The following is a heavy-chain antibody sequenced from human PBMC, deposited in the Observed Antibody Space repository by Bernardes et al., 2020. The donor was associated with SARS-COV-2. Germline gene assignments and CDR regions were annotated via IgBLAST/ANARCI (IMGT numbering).Heavy chain of an antibody. D-gene: IGHD2-2*01. CDR1: GFTFSSDW. Sequence: GGSLRLSCAASGFTFSSDWMHWVRQAPGKGLMWVSRINTDGSSTSYADSVKGRFTISRDNAKNTLYLQMNSLRAEDTAVYYCARSSSTRCDCWGQGILVTVSS. CDR3: ARSSSTRCDC. J-gene: IGHJ4*02. V-gene: IGHV3-74*01. CDR2: INTDGSST.